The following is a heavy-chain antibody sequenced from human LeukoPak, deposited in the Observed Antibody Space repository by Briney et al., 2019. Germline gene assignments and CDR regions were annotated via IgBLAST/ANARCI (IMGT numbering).Heavy chain of an antibody. CDR3: VRDRWPGLGDF. J-gene: IGHJ6*02. Sequence: GVSLRLSCAASGFTVSDNYMSWVRQVPGKGLEWVSTVYSGGLTYYADPVKGRFTISRDNSKNTLYPQMSSLRAEDTAVYYCVRDRWPGLGDFWGQGTTVTASS. D-gene: IGHD6-19*01. CDR2: VYSGGLT. CDR1: GFTVSDNY. V-gene: IGHV3-66*01.